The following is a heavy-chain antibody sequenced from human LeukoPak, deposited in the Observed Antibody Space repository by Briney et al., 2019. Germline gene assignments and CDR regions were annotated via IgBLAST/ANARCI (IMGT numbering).Heavy chain of an antibody. Sequence: PGGSLRLSCAASGFIFSSYSMNWVRQAPGKGLEWVSYISSSSSTMYYAASVKGRFSISRDNAQNSLYLQMNSLRAEDTAVYYCARGGYGPVDWRAFDIWGQGTMVTVST. J-gene: IGHJ3*02. CDR2: ISSSSSTM. CDR3: ARGGYGPVDWRAFDI. D-gene: IGHD5-12*01. V-gene: IGHV3-48*01. CDR1: GFIFSSYS.